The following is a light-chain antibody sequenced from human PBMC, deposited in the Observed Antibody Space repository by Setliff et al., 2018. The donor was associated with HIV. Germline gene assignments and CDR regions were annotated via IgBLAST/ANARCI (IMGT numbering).Light chain of an antibody. V-gene: IGLV2-14*03. CDR2: DVT. CDR1: SSDVGVHNY. J-gene: IGLJ1*01. Sequence: QSALPQPASVSGSPGQSITISCTGSSSDVGVHNYVSWYQQHPGKAPKLIIYDVTNRPSGVSDRFSGSKSVNTASLTISGLLAEDEADYYCSSYTSSGTYVFGTGTKVTVL. CDR3: SSYTSSGTYV.